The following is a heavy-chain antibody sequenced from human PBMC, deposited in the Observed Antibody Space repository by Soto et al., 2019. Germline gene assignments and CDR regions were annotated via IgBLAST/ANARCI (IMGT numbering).Heavy chain of an antibody. D-gene: IGHD3-22*01. CDR2: IIPIFGTA. CDR1: GGTFSSYA. V-gene: IGHV1-69*01. CDR3: ARESSSGYRGQRGFDY. Sequence: QVQLVQSGAEVKKPGSSVKVSCKASGGTFSSYAISWVRQAPGQGLEWMGGIIPIFGTANYEQKFQGRVTITADESTSTAYMELSSLRSEDTAVYYCARESSSGYRGQRGFDYWGQGTLVTVSS. J-gene: IGHJ4*02.